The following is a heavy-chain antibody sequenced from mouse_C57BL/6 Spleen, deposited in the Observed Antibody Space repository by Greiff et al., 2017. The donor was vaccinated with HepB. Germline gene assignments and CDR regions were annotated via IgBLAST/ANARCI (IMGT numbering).Heavy chain of an antibody. D-gene: IGHD1-1*01. CDR3: ARRCYYGSSDGFDY. CDR2: ISSGSSTI. J-gene: IGHJ2*01. Sequence: EVQVVESGGGLVKPGGSLKLSCAASGFTFSDYGMHWVRQAPEKGLEWVAYISSGSSTIYYADTVKGRFTISRDNAKNTLFLQMTSLRSEDTAMYYCARRCYYGSSDGFDYWGQGTTLTVSS. CDR1: GFTFSDYG. V-gene: IGHV5-17*01.